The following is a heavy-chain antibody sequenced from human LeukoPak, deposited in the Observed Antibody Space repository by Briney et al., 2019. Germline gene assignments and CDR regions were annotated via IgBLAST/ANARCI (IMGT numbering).Heavy chain of an antibody. D-gene: IGHD1-26*01. CDR1: GFTFADYG. V-gene: IGHV3-20*04. J-gene: IGHJ4*02. CDR3: ARRTIVGAGFDY. CDR2: INWNGGST. Sequence: GGSLRLSCVASGFTFADYGMSWVRQVPGKGLEWVCGINWNGGSTGYADSVKGRFTISRDSAKNSLYVQMKSLRADDTAFYYCARRTIVGAGFDYWGQGTLVSVSS.